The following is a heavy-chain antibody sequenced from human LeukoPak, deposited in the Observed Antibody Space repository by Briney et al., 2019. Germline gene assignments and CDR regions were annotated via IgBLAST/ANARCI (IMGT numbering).Heavy chain of an antibody. D-gene: IGHD2-21*01. CDR2: TYRGSS. CDR3: VRGQYSAFDI. Sequence: SQTLSLTCAVSGDSVSGNIVAWNWNRQSPSRGLEWLGRTYRGSSYYEPSMKSRISISPDTSKNQFSLHLNSVTPEDTAVYFCVRGQYSAFDIWGQGTLVTVSS. V-gene: IGHV6-1*01. J-gene: IGHJ3*02. CDR1: GDSVSGNIVA.